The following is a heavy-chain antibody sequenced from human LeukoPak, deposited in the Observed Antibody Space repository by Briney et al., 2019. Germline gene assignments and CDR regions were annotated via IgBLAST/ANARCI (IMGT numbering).Heavy chain of an antibody. CDR2: IYSGGST. D-gene: IGHD6-13*01. CDR3: AREGALCSSWWDMGYYYYYYMDV. Sequence: GGSLRLSCAASGFTVSSNYTSWVRQAPGKGLEWVSVIYSGGSTYYADSVKGRFTISRDNSKNTLYLQMNSLRAEDTAVYYCAREGALCSSWWDMGYYYYYYMDVWGKGTTVTVSS. CDR1: GFTVSSNY. J-gene: IGHJ6*03. V-gene: IGHV3-53*01.